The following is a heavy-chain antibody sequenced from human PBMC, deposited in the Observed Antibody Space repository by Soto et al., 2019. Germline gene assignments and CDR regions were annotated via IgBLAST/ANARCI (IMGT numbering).Heavy chain of an antibody. D-gene: IGHD3-22*01. J-gene: IGHJ3*01. V-gene: IGHV4-39*01. CDR1: GGSVTNINYF. CDR2: IYYTGTT. Sequence: PSETLSLTCSVSGGSVTNINYFWAWIRQSPGKGLEWIANIYYTGTTFYNPSLRSRVSMTIDASKNRFSLNLSSVTASDTALYYCARHEYVSSSYDLLDVWGRGTMVIVSS. CDR3: ARHEYVSSSYDLLDV.